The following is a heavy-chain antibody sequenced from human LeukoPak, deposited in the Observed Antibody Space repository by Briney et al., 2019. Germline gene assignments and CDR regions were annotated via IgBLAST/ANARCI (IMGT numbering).Heavy chain of an antibody. D-gene: IGHD2-2*01. Sequence: GRSLRLSCAASGFTFSSYGMHWVRQAPGKGLEWVAVISYDGSNKYYADSVKGRFTISRDNSKNTLYLQMNSLRAEDTAVYYCAKVQEGVVPAAIWEAYGYYGMDVWGQGTTVTVSS. CDR2: ISYDGSNK. V-gene: IGHV3-30*18. J-gene: IGHJ6*02. CDR1: GFTFSSYG. CDR3: AKVQEGVVPAAIWEAYGYYGMDV.